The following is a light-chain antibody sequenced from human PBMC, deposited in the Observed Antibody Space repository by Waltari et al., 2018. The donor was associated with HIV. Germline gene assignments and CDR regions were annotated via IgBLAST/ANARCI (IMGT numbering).Light chain of an antibody. CDR2: EGR. CDR1: SSDVGRYTL. J-gene: IGLJ1*01. CDR3: FSYTGSSTRRPYV. V-gene: IGLV2-23*01. Sequence: QSALTQPASVSVSPGHSTTISCTGTSSDVGRYTLVSWYQQHPGKAAKVMIYEGRKRPSGVSNRFSVAKSGNTASLTISGLQAEDEADYYCFSYTGSSTRRPYVFGTGTKVTVL.